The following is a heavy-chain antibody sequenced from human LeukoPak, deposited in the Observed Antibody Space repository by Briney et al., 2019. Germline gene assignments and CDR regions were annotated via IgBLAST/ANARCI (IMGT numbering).Heavy chain of an antibody. Sequence: PSETLSLTCAVSGGSISSGGYSWSWIRQPPGKGREWIGYIYHSGSTYYNPSLKSRVTISVDRSKNQFSLKLSSVTAADTAVYYCARGHGDYPFDYWGQGTLVTVSS. D-gene: IGHD4-17*01. V-gene: IGHV4-30-2*01. CDR3: ARGHGDYPFDY. J-gene: IGHJ4*02. CDR2: IYHSGST. CDR1: GGSISSGGYS.